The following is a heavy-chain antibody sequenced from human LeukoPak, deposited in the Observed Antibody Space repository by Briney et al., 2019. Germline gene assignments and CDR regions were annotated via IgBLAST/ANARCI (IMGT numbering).Heavy chain of an antibody. D-gene: IGHD3-22*01. Sequence: PSETLSLTCTVSGGSISSYYWSWIRQPPGKGLEWIGYIYYSGSTNYNPSLKSRVTISVDTSKNQFSLKLSSVTAADTAVYYCARHYYDSSGYDYGIDVWGQGTTVTVSS. J-gene: IGHJ6*02. CDR2: IYYSGST. CDR1: GGSISSYY. V-gene: IGHV4-59*01. CDR3: ARHYYDSSGYDYGIDV.